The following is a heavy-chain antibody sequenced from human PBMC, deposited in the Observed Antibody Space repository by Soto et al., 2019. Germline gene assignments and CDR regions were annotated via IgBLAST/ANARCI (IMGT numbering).Heavy chain of an antibody. Sequence: PGGSLRLSCAASGFTFDDYAMHWVRQAPGKGLEWVSGISWNSGSIGYADSVKGRFTISRDNAKNSLYLQMNSLRAEDTALYYCAKGRMNFWSGFDIWGQGTMVTVSS. CDR3: AKGRMNFWSGFDI. D-gene: IGHD3-3*01. CDR2: ISWNSGSI. J-gene: IGHJ3*02. CDR1: GFTFDDYA. V-gene: IGHV3-9*01.